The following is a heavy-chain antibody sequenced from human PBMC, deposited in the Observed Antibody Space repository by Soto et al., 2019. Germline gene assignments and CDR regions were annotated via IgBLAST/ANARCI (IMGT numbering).Heavy chain of an antibody. CDR2: IYYSGST. V-gene: IGHV4-30-4*01. CDR1: GGSISSGDYY. D-gene: IGHD3-3*01. Sequence: SETLSLTCTVSGGSISSGDYYWSWVRQPPGKGLEWIGYIYYSGSTYYNPSLKSRVTISVDTSKNQFSLKLSSVTAADTAVYYCATYYDFNWFDPWGQGTLVTVSS. CDR3: ATYYDFNWFDP. J-gene: IGHJ5*02.